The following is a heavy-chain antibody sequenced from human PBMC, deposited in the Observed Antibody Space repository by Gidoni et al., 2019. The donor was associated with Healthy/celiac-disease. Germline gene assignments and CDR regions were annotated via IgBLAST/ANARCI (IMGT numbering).Heavy chain of an antibody. D-gene: IGHD5-18*01. CDR1: GFPFSSFW. CDR2: IKQDGSEK. V-gene: IGHV3-7*01. J-gene: IGHJ5*02. CDR3: AREPVGEYSYGWGWFDP. Sequence: EVQLVESGGGLVHPGGSLRRSCAASGFPFSSFWMSWVRQAPGKGLEWVANIKQDGSEKYYVDSVKGRFTISRDNAKNSLYLQMNSLRAEDTAVYYCAREPVGEYSYGWGWFDPWGQGTLVTVSS.